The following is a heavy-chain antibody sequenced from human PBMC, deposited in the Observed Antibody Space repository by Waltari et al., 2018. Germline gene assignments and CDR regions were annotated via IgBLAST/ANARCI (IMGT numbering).Heavy chain of an antibody. CDR1: GGSTSSSSYY. CDR2: IYYSVST. J-gene: IGHJ6*02. CDR3: ARDGGAGGLYYYGMDV. Sequence: QLQLQESGPGLVKPSETLSLTCTVSGGSTSSSSYYWGWIGRPPGKGLEWIGSIYYSVSTYYNPSLKSRVTISVDTSKNQFSLKLSSVTAADTAVYYCARDGGAGGLYYYGMDVWGQGTTVTVSS. D-gene: IGHD3-16*01. V-gene: IGHV4-39*07.